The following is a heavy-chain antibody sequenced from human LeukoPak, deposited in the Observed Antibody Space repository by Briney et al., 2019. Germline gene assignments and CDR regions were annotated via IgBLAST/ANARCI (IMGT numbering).Heavy chain of an antibody. Sequence: GGSLRLSCAASGFTSSSYWMSCVRQAPGKGLEWVANIKQDGSEKYYVDSVKGRFTISRDNAKNSLYLQMNSLRAEDTAVYYCARDRGSSGWYEFDYWGQGTLVTVSS. J-gene: IGHJ4*02. CDR2: IKQDGSEK. CDR1: GFTSSSYW. V-gene: IGHV3-7*01. CDR3: ARDRGSSGWYEFDY. D-gene: IGHD6-19*01.